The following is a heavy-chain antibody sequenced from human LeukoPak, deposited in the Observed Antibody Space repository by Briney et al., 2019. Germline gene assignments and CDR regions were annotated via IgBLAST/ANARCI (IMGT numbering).Heavy chain of an antibody. J-gene: IGHJ3*02. V-gene: IGHV4-59*08. CDR1: GGSFSGYY. CDR3: ARHFDAFDI. Sequence: SETLSLTCTLSGGSFSGYYWSWIRQPPGKGLEWIGFIYYSGNTNYNPSLKSRVAISLATSKNQFSLTLSSVTAADTAVYYCARHFDAFDIWGPGTMVTVSS. CDR2: IYYSGNT.